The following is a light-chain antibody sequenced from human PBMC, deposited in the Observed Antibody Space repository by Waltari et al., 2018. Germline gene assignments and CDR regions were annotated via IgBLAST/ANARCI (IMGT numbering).Light chain of an antibody. V-gene: IGKV3-20*01. Sequence: DIFLTQSPGTLSLSPGEGATLSCRARQSISRFLAWYQQKPGQAPRLLIYDASTRATGIPDRFSGSGSGTDFSLTISRLEPEDFAVYYCQQYGTLPATFGQGTKVEIK. CDR3: QQYGTLPAT. CDR2: DAS. J-gene: IGKJ1*01. CDR1: QSISRF.